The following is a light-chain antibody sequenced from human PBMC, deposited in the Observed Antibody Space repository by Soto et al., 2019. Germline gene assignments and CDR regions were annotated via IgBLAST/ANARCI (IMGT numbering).Light chain of an antibody. Sequence: QSVLTQPASVSGSPGQSMTISCTGTSSDVGGYNYVSWYQQHPGKAPKLMIYDVSNRPSGVSNRFSGSKSGNTASLTISGLKAEYEADYYCSSYSSSSTVVFGGGTKLTVL. CDR2: DVS. V-gene: IGLV2-14*01. CDR3: SSYSSSSTVV. J-gene: IGLJ2*01. CDR1: SSDVGGYNY.